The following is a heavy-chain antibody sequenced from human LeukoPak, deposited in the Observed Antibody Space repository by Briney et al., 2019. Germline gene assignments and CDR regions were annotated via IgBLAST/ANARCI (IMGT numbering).Heavy chain of an antibody. CDR2: SYSRGRT. CDR1: GDSMSSDSYF. D-gene: IGHD4-17*01. CDR3: ATARADYGDYNSFYYMDV. Sequence: SQTLSLTCTVSGDSMSSDSYFWSWIRQPAGKGLEWIGRSYSRGRTYYNPSLKSRVTISLDTSRNQFSLKLSSVTAADTAVYFCATARADYGDYNSFYYMDVWGKGTTVTVSS. V-gene: IGHV4-61*02. J-gene: IGHJ6*03.